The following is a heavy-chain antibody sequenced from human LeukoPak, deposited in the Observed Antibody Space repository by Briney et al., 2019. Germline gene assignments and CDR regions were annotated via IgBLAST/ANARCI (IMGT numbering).Heavy chain of an antibody. CDR1: GFTFSSSW. D-gene: IGHD3-10*01. CDR2: IKQDGSEK. Sequence: PGGSLRLSCAASGFTFSSSWMSWVRQAPGKGLEWVANIKQDGSEKYYIDSVKGRFTISRDNAKNSLYLQMNSLRVEEAAVYYCASMKGSGTYSSFDFWGQGTLVTVSS. J-gene: IGHJ4*02. CDR3: ASMKGSGTYSSFDF. V-gene: IGHV3-7*01.